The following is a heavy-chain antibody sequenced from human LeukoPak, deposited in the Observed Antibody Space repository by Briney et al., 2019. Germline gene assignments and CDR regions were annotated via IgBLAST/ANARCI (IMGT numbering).Heavy chain of an antibody. D-gene: IGHD6-19*01. CDR2: ISGSGSYT. Sequence: GGSLRLSCAASGFTVSDYSMAWVRQAPGKGLEWVSAISGSGSYTDYADSVKGRFTISRDNSKNTLYLQMNSLRAEDTAVYYCARDIGRSGWFSMDVWGKGTTVTISS. CDR3: ARDIGRSGWFSMDV. J-gene: IGHJ6*04. V-gene: IGHV3-23*01. CDR1: GFTVSDYS.